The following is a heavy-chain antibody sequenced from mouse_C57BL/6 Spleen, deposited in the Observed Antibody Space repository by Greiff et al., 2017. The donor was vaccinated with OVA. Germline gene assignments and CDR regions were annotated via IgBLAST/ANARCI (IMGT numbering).Heavy chain of an antibody. CDR3: ARKGHYYGSSQFAY. CDR1: GYTFTGYN. Sequence: VQLQQSGPELVKPGASVKIPCKASGYTFTGYNMDWVKQSHGKSLEWIGDINPNNGGTIYNQKFKGKATLTVDKSSSTAYMELRSLTSEDTAVYYCARKGHYYGSSQFAYWGQGTLVTVSA. D-gene: IGHD1-1*01. V-gene: IGHV1-18*01. CDR2: INPNNGGT. J-gene: IGHJ3*01.